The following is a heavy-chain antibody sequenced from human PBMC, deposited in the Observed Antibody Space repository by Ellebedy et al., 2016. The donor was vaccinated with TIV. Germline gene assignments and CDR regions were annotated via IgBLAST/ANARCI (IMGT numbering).Heavy chain of an antibody. CDR2: IRFDGNNA. CDR1: GFIFSNSG. CDR3: ASDRGNYGGAPYNGMDI. Sequence: GESLKISCAASGFIFSNSGMNWVRQAPGKGLEWVAFIRFDGNNAYYADSAKGRFTISRDNSKNTLYLQMDSLRVEETAAYYCASDRGNYGGAPYNGMDIWGQGTTVTVSS. V-gene: IGHV3-30*02. J-gene: IGHJ6*02. D-gene: IGHD3-10*01.